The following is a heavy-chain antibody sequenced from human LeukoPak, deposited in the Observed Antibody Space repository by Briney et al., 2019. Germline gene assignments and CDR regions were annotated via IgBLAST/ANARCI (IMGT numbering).Heavy chain of an antibody. CDR2: IKQDGSEK. Sequence: GGSLRLSCAAPGFTFSSYWMSWVRQAPGKGLEWVANIKQDGSEKYYVDSVKGRFTISRDNAKNSLYLQMNSLRAEDTAVYYCARDYGDYVDTPIDYWGQGTLVTVSS. J-gene: IGHJ4*02. CDR1: GFTFSSYW. CDR3: ARDYGDYVDTPIDY. V-gene: IGHV3-7*01. D-gene: IGHD4-17*01.